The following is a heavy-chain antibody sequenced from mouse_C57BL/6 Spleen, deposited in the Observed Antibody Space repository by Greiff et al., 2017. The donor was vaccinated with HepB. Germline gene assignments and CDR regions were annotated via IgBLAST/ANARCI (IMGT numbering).Heavy chain of an antibody. V-gene: IGHV1-81*01. Sequence: GQLQQSGAELARPGASVKLSCKASGYTFTSYGISWVKQRTGQGLEWIGEIYPRSGNTYYNEKFKGKATLTADKSSSTAYMELRSLTSEDSAVYFGARGDYGSSYGAMDYWGQGTSVTVSS. CDR1: GYTFTSYG. CDR3: ARGDYGSSYGAMDY. D-gene: IGHD1-1*01. CDR2: IYPRSGNT. J-gene: IGHJ4*01.